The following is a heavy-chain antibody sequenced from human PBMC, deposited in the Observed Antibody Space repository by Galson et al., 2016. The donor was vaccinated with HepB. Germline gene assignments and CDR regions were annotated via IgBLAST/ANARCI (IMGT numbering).Heavy chain of an antibody. Sequence: SLRLSCATSGFTFGNYAMSWFRQAPGKGLEWVGFIRSKAYGGTAEYAASVKARLTISRDDSKSIAYLQMNSLKTEDTAVYYCTRARGYSFGYSDYWGQGTLVTVSS. V-gene: IGHV3-49*03. J-gene: IGHJ4*02. CDR3: TRARGYSFGYSDY. D-gene: IGHD5-18*01. CDR1: GFTFGNYA. CDR2: IRSKAYGGTA.